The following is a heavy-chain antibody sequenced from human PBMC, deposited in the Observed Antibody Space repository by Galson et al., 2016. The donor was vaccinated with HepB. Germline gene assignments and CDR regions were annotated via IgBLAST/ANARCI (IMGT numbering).Heavy chain of an antibody. CDR2: IGITGDT. Sequence: SLRLSCAASGFTFSNYGMSWVRQATGKSPEWVSSIGITGDTYYPGSVKGRFTISRESANNSLYLQMNSLRAEDTAVYYCASGSINQGAFDIWGQGTMVTVSS. CDR1: GFTFSNYG. V-gene: IGHV3-13*01. D-gene: IGHD6-6*01. CDR3: ASGSINQGAFDI. J-gene: IGHJ3*02.